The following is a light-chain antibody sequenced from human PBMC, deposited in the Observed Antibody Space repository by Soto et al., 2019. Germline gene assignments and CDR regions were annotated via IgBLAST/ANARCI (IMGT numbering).Light chain of an antibody. V-gene: IGKV3D-15*01. CDR2: DAS. J-gene: IGKJ4*01. Sequence: EIVLTQSPGTLSLSTGERATLSCRASQSVSINLAWYQQKPGQAPRLLIYDASTRATGIPARFSGSGSGTEFTLTISSLQSKDFAVYYCQQYNNWHPLTFGGGTKVDIK. CDR3: QQYNNWHPLT. CDR1: QSVSIN.